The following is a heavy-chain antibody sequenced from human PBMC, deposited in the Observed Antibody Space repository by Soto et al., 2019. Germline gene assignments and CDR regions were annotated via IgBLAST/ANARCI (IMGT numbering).Heavy chain of an antibody. Sequence: PGGSLRLSCAASGFTFSSYAMSWVRQAPGKGLEWVSSISGSGGSTYYADSVKGRFTISRDNSENTLYLQMNSLRAEDTVVYYCASTSGTGYSRYFYYYMDVWGKGTTVTVSS. V-gene: IGHV3-23*01. CDR2: ISGSGGST. CDR1: GFTFSSYA. D-gene: IGHD6-13*01. CDR3: ASTSGTGYSRYFYYYMDV. J-gene: IGHJ6*03.